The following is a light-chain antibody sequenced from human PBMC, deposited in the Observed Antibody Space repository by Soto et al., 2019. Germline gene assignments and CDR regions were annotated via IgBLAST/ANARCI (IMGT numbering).Light chain of an antibody. CDR1: SGQSSYA. CDR2: VNSDGSH. CDR3: QTWATGTNCV. V-gene: IGLV4-69*01. Sequence: QSVLTQSPSASASLGDSVKLTCTLSSGQSSYAIAWHQQQPEKGPRYVMKVNSDGSHSKGDGIPDRFSGSSSGAERYLTISSLQSEDEADYYCQTWATGTNCVFGGGTNVTVL. J-gene: IGLJ3*02.